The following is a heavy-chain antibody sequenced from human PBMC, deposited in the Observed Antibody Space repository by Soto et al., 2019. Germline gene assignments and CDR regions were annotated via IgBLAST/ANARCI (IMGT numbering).Heavy chain of an antibody. CDR3: ARDPLTTVTTYLDY. Sequence: GGSLRLSCVASGFTFSGYWMHWVRQVSGKGLVWVSRINSGGTSTIYADSVKGRFTISRDNAKNSLYLQMNSLRDEDTAVYYCARDPLTTVTTYLDYWGQGTLVTVSS. J-gene: IGHJ4*02. CDR2: INSGGTST. D-gene: IGHD4-17*01. V-gene: IGHV3-74*01. CDR1: GFTFSGYW.